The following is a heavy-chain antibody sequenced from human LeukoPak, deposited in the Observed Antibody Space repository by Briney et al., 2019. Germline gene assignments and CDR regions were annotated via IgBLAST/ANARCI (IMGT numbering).Heavy chain of an antibody. Sequence: GASVKVSCKASGYTFTSYGISWVRQAPGQGLEWMGWISAYNGNTNYAQKLQGRVTMTTDTSTSTAYMELRSLRSDDTAVYYCARGDRSSTSCKHTDWFDPWGQGTLVTVSS. D-gene: IGHD2-2*01. CDR2: ISAYNGNT. J-gene: IGHJ5*02. V-gene: IGHV1-18*04. CDR1: GYTFTSYG. CDR3: ARGDRSSTSCKHTDWFDP.